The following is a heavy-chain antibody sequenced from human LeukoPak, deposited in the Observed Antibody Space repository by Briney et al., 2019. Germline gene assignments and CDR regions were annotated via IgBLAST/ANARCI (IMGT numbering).Heavy chain of an antibody. V-gene: IGHV4-39*01. CDR1: GDSITSNDHW. CDR3: AKRRHNYDSYAV. D-gene: IGHD1-20*01. CDR2: TFYTGRT. J-gene: IGHJ3*01. Sequence: SETLSLTCTVSGDSITSNDHWRGWVRLPPGKGLEWIGATFYTGRTFYNPSLKSRVTISVDTSKNQFSLDLRSATAADTAVYYCAKRRHNYDSYAVWGQGTRVTVSS.